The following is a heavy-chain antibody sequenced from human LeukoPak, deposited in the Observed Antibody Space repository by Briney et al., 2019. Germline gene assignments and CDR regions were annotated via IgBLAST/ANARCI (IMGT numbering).Heavy chain of an antibody. D-gene: IGHD4-11*01. CDR2: IRYDGSNK. Sequence: GGSLRLSCAASGFTFSSYGMHWVRQAPGKGLEWVAFIRYDGSNKFYADSVKGRFTISGDNSKNTLYLQMNSLRAEDTAVYYCAKDRPTTVTTYYFDYWGQGTLVTVSS. V-gene: IGHV3-30*02. CDR3: AKDRPTTVTTYYFDY. CDR1: GFTFSSYG. J-gene: IGHJ4*02.